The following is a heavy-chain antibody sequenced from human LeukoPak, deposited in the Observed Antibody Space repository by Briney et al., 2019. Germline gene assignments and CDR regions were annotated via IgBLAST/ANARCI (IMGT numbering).Heavy chain of an antibody. CDR3: ARESD. CDR1: GFTSSSYA. CDR2: ISSSSSYI. V-gene: IGHV3-21*01. Sequence: GGSLRLSCEAPGFTSSSYAMTWARQPPGKGLEWVSSISSSSSYIYYADSVKGRFTISRDNAKNSLYLQMNSLRAEDTAVYYCARESDWGQGTLVTVSS. J-gene: IGHJ4*02.